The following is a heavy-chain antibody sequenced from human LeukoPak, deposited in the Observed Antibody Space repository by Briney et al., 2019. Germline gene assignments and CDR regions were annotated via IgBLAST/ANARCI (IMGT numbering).Heavy chain of an antibody. CDR3: ARDRVAAAGTNWFDP. CDR1: GFTFSRYW. V-gene: IGHV3-7*03. CDR2: INQDGSER. D-gene: IGHD6-13*01. Sequence: GGSLRLSCAASGFTFSRYWMSWVRRVPRKGLEWMANINQDGSERYYVDSVKGRFTISRDNAKNSLYLQMNSLRAEDTAVYYCARDRVAAAGTNWFDPWGQGTLVTVSS. J-gene: IGHJ5*02.